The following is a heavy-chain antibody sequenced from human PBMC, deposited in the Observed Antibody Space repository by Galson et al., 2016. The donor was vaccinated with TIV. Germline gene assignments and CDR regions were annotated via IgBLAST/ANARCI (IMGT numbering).Heavy chain of an antibody. J-gene: IGHJ6*02. D-gene: IGHD4-17*01. CDR1: GYSINSGYY. CDR2: IYESGTT. CDR3: VREGSTVTMHHYFGMDV. Sequence: SETLSLTCAVSGYSINSGYYWGWIRQPPGKGLQWIGSIYESGTTYYNPSLKSRLTMSVDTSKNQFSLKLSSVSAADTAGYYCVREGSTVTMHHYFGMDVWGQGTSVTVSS. V-gene: IGHV4-38-2*02.